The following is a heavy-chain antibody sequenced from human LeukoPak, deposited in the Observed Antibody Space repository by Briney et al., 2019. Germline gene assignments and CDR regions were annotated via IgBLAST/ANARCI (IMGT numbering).Heavy chain of an antibody. CDR1: GGSISSGGYY. J-gene: IGHJ4*02. Sequence: SETLSLTCTVSGGSISSGGYYWNWIRQHPGKGLEWLGHINSNGETHYNPSLKSRLTISVDTSKSQFSLELSSATAADTAVYYCARADLAGYQEDFDFWGQGALVTVSS. V-gene: IGHV4-31*03. CDR2: INSNGET. CDR3: ARADLAGYQEDFDF. D-gene: IGHD3-9*01.